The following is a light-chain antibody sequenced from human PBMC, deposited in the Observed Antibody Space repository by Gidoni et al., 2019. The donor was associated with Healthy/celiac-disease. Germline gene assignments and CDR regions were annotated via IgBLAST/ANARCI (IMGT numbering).Light chain of an antibody. CDR3: QQYYNLPPT. V-gene: IGKV1-33*01. J-gene: IGKJ4*01. Sequence: DLQVTQSPSSLSASVGYRVTITCQASQDLSNYLNWYQQTPGKAPMFPFYDASNLESGVPSIFIGSGSGTDCTCTFGSLQPEDIATDYCQQYYNLPPTVGGGTKGEIK. CDR1: QDLSNY. CDR2: DAS.